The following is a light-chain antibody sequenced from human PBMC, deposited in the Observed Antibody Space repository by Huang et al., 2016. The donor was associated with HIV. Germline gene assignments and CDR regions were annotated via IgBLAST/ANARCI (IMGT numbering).Light chain of an antibody. Sequence: DVQMTQSPSSLSASIGDRVTITCQASQDISNYLNWYQQKPGKAPKLLIYDASRLEIGVPSRFSGSGSGTYFTFTITSLQPEDIATYYCQQYDNLPPALTFGGGTKVEIK. CDR1: QDISNY. V-gene: IGKV1-33*01. CDR3: QQYDNLPPALT. J-gene: IGKJ4*01. CDR2: DAS.